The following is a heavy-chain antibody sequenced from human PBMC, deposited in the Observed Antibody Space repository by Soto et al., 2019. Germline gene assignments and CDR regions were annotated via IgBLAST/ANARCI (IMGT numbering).Heavy chain of an antibody. Sequence: QVQLVQSGAEVKKPGASVKVSCKASGYTFTSYDINWVRQATGQGLERMGWMNPNSGNTGYAQKFNGTVTMTRNTSISTAYMGLSRLRSEDTAVYYCARWPDGYYYYGMDVWGQGTTVTVSS. V-gene: IGHV1-8*01. CDR3: ARWPDGYYYYGMDV. CDR1: GYTFTSYD. J-gene: IGHJ6*02. CDR2: MNPNSGNT.